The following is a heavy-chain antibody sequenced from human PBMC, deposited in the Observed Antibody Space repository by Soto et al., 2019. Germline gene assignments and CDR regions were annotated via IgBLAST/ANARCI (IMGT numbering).Heavy chain of an antibody. J-gene: IGHJ6*02. CDR2: IHPGDSDI. CDR1: GYSFTNYW. Sequence: GESLKISWKGSGYSFTNYWIGWVRQMPGKGLEWMGIIHPGDSDIRYSPSFQGQVTISADKSFNTAYLQWGSLKASDTAMYYCARHRAIVTKGGMDVWGQGTTVTVSS. V-gene: IGHV5-51*01. CDR3: ARHRAIVTKGGMDV. D-gene: IGHD4-4*01.